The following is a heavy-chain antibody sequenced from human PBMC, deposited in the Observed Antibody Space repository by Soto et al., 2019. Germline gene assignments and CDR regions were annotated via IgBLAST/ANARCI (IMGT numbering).Heavy chain of an antibody. V-gene: IGHV2-5*02. D-gene: IGHD6-19*01. Sequence: QITLKESGPTLVKPTQTLTLTCTFSAFSLSTSGVGVGWNRQPPGKPLEGLTFIYCDDDKRHSPSLKSRLTITKDTSKNPVVPTMANMDPVDPATYYCARLVAAGITYYFDSWGQGTLVTVSS. J-gene: IGHJ4*02. CDR2: IYCDDDK. CDR1: AFSLSTSGVG. CDR3: ARLVAAGITYYFDS.